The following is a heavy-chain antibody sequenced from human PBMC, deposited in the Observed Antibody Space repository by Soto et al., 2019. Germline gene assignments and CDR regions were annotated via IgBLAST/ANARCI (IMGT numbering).Heavy chain of an antibody. V-gene: IGHV1-69*13. CDR3: ARDPHNWNDGYYHYYYGMDV. CDR2: IIPIFGTA. Sequence: SVKVSCKASGGTFSSYAISWVRQAPGQGLEWMGGIIPIFGTANYAQKFQGRVTITADESTSTAYMELSSLRSEDTAVYYCARDPHNWNDGYYHYYYGMDVWGQGTTVTVSS. D-gene: IGHD1-1*01. CDR1: GGTFSSYA. J-gene: IGHJ6*02.